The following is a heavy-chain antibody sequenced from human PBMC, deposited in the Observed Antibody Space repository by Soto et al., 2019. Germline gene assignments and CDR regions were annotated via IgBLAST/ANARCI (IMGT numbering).Heavy chain of an antibody. CDR3: ARFKVATISTADAFDI. J-gene: IGHJ3*02. Sequence: PSETLSLTCTVSGGSISSSSYYWAWIRQPPGKGLEWIGYIYYSGSTYYNPSLKSRVTISVDTSKNQFSLKLSSVTAADTAVYYCARFKVATISTADAFDIWGQGTMVTVSS. D-gene: IGHD5-12*01. CDR2: IYYSGST. V-gene: IGHV4-39*01. CDR1: GGSISSSSYY.